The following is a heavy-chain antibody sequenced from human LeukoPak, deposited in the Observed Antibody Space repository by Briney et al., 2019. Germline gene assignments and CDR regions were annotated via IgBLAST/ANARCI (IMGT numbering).Heavy chain of an antibody. CDR1: GLTFSDYA. Sequence: GGSLRLSRVASGLTFSDYAVSWGRQAPEKGLDWDSVIGGSAPKIRSADSVTGRLAISRENSDNIVYLQMNTLRAEDTAVYYCAGSVTGYGSGYVYWGQGTLITVSS. CDR3: AGSVTGYGSGYVY. V-gene: IGHV3-23*01. D-gene: IGHD5-18*01. J-gene: IGHJ4*02. CDR2: IGGSAPKI.